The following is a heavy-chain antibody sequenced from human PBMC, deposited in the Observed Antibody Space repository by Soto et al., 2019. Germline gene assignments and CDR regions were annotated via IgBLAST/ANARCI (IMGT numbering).Heavy chain of an antibody. J-gene: IGHJ4*02. CDR1: GGSISSYY. CDR3: ARNLAYCGGDCYTEPIDY. Sequence: SETLSLTCTVSGGSISSYYWSWIRQPAGKGLEWIGRIYTSGSTNYNPSLKSRVTMSVDTSKNQFSLKLSSVTAADTAVYYCARNLAYCGGDCYTEPIDYWGQGTLVTVSA. D-gene: IGHD2-21*02. V-gene: IGHV4-4*07. CDR2: IYTSGST.